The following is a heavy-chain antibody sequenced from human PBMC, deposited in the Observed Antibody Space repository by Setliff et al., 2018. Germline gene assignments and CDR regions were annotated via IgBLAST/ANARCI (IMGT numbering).Heavy chain of an antibody. J-gene: IGHJ4*02. CDR1: SGSFSGYY. V-gene: IGHV4-34*01. Sequence: PSETLSLTCAAYSGSFSGYYWSWIRQPPGKGLEWIGEINHSGNTNYNPSLKSRVTISVDTSKNQFSLKVTSVTAADTAVYFCARYPSKLPELGIYGRFDFWGQGARVTVSS. CDR2: INHSGNT. CDR3: ARYPSKLPELGIYGRFDF. D-gene: IGHD7-27*01.